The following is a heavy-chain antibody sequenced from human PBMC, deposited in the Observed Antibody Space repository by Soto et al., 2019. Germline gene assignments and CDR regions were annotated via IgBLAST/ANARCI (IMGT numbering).Heavy chain of an antibody. CDR1: ESTVSRDW. CDR2: INQDGSEK. CDR3: SGGVGDAF. V-gene: IGHV3-7*04. J-gene: IGHJ4*02. D-gene: IGHD1-26*01. Sequence: EVHLVESGGGLVQTGGSLRLSCAIFESTVSRDWMNWVRQAPGKGLEWVAHINQDGSEKYYVDSVKGRFTISRDNAKNSLFLQVNSLGTADTAMYYCSGGVGDAFWGQGTLVTVSS.